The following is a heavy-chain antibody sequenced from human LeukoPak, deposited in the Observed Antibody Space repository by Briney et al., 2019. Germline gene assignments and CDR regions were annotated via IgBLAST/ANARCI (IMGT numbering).Heavy chain of an antibody. CDR3: ARVETFLGDYGMDV. D-gene: IGHD2/OR15-2a*01. Sequence: GGSLRLSCAASGFTVSSNYMSWVRQAPGKGLEWVSVIYSGGSTYYADSVKGRFTISRDNSKNTLYLQMNSLRAEDTAVYCCARVETFLGDYGMDVWGQGTTVTVSS. V-gene: IGHV3-53*01. CDR2: IYSGGST. CDR1: GFTVSSNY. J-gene: IGHJ6*02.